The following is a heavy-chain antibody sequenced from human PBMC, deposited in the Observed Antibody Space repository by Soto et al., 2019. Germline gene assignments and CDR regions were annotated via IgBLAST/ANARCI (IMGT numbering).Heavy chain of an antibody. CDR2: IIPILGIA. Sequence: SVKVSCKASGGTFSSYTISWVRQAPGQGLEWMGRIIPILGIANYAQKFQGRVTITADKSISTAYMELSRLRSDDTAVYYCARSGDIVVVPAARYYYYYYGMDVWGQGTTVPVSS. CDR1: GGTFSSYT. CDR3: ARSGDIVVVPAARYYYYYYGMDV. V-gene: IGHV1-69*02. J-gene: IGHJ6*02. D-gene: IGHD2-2*01.